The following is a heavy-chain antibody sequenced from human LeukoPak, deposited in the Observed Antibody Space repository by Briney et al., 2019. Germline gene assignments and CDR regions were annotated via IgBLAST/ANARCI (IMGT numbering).Heavy chain of an antibody. Sequence: ASVKVSCKASGYTFTSYGISWVRQAHGQGLEWMGWISAYNGNTNYAQTFQGRVTMTTDTFTSTAYMELRSLTSDDTAMYHCARDTDTGNYYGSGSYYSPPGYWGQGTLVTVSS. CDR1: GYTFTSYG. CDR3: ARDTDTGNYYGSGSYYSPPGY. V-gene: IGHV1-18*01. J-gene: IGHJ4*02. D-gene: IGHD3-10*01. CDR2: ISAYNGNT.